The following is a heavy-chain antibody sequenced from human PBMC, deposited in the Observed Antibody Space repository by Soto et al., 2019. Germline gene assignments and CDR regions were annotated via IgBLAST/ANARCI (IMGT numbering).Heavy chain of an antibody. CDR1: GYSISNGYY. D-gene: IGHD6-6*01. J-gene: IGHJ5*02. CDR3: ARGGGRIAARNNWFDP. CDR2: IYHSGST. V-gene: IGHV4-38-2*02. Sequence: SETLSLTCTVSGYSISNGYYWGWIRQSPEKGLEWIGTIYHSGSTNYNPSLKSRVTISVDTSKNQFSLKLSSVTAADTAVYYCARGGGRIAARNNWFDPWGQGTLVTVSS.